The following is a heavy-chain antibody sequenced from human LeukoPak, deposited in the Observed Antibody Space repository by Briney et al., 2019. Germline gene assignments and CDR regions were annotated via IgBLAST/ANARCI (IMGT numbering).Heavy chain of an antibody. CDR3: ARVGSSSSFGY. CDR2: AYYSGST. CDR1: GGSISSYY. J-gene: IGHJ4*02. Sequence: SETLSLTCTVSGGSISSYYWSWIRQPPGKGLEWIGYAYYSGSTNYNPSLKSRVTISVDTSNNQFSLKLSSVTAADTAVYYCARVGSSSSFGYWGQGTLVTVSS. D-gene: IGHD6-6*01. V-gene: IGHV4-59*01.